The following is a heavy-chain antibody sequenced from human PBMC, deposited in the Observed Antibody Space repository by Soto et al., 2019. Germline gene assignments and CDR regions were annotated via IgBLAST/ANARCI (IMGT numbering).Heavy chain of an antibody. CDR2: IYYSGST. J-gene: IGHJ6*03. CDR3: ARTARGVIAYYYYYYYMDV. CDR1: GGSISSYY. Sequence: PSETLSLTCTVSGGSISSYYWSWIRQPPGKGLEWIGYIYYSGSTNYNPSLKSQVTISVDTSKNQFSLKLSSVTAADTAVYYCARTARGVIAYYYYYYYMDVWGKGTTVT. D-gene: IGHD3-10*01. V-gene: IGHV4-59*08.